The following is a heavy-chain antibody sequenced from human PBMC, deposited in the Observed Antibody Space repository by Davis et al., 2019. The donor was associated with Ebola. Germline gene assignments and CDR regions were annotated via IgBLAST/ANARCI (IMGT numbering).Heavy chain of an antibody. V-gene: IGHV3-15*01. CDR3: TTTTVTPVYYYYYGMDV. D-gene: IGHD4-11*01. CDR1: GFTFSSYA. Sequence: GGSLRLSCAASGFTFSSYAMSWVRQAPGKGLEWVGRIKSKTDGGTTDYAAPVKGRFTISRDDSKNTLYLQMNSLKTEDTAVYYCTTTTVTPVYYYYYGMDVWGQGTTVTVSS. CDR2: IKSKTDGGTT. J-gene: IGHJ6*02.